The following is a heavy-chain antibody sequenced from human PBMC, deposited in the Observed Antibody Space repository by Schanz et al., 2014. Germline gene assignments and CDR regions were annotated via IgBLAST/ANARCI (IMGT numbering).Heavy chain of an antibody. CDR2: ISGGSSYA. Sequence: QVQLVESGGGLVKPGGSLRLSCAASGFTFRDYYMSWIRQAPGKGLEWVSDISGGSSYANYADSVKGRFTISRDNAKNSLYLHRNSLRAADSALYYCARDVDDRRCYGSGCCVVDCMHVWGQGTTVTVSS. D-gene: IGHD3-10*01. CDR1: GFTFRDYY. CDR3: ARDVDDRRCYGSGCCVVDCMHV. J-gene: IGHJ6*02. V-gene: IGHV3-11*05.